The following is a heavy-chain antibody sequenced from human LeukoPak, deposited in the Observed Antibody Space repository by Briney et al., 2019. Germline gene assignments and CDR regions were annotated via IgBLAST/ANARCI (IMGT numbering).Heavy chain of an antibody. V-gene: IGHV1-18*01. CDR2: ISTYNGYT. CDR1: GYTFTSYG. CDR3: ARARGDYDYVWGSYPSECDY. Sequence: ASVTVSCKASGYTFTSYGINWVRQAPGQGLEWMGWISTYNGYTNYAQKLQGRVTMTTDTSTSTAYMELRSLRSDDTAVYYCARARGDYDYVWGSYPSECDYWGQGTLVTVSS. D-gene: IGHD3-16*01. J-gene: IGHJ4*02.